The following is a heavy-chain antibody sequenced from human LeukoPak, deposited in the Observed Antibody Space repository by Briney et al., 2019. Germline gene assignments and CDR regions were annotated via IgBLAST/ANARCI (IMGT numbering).Heavy chain of an antibody. Sequence: GGSLRLSCAASGFIFSSYGMHWVRQAPGKGLEWVSVIYSGGTTYYAVSVAGRFTISRDHYKNTVYLQMNSLRAEDTAVYYCARGAGNYEGDDAFDVWGQGTLVTVSS. D-gene: IGHD3-22*01. V-gene: IGHV3-66*01. CDR1: GFIFSSYG. J-gene: IGHJ3*01. CDR2: IYSGGTT. CDR3: ARGAGNYEGDDAFDV.